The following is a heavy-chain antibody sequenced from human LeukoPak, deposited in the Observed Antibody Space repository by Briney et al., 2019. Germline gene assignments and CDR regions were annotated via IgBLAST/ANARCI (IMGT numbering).Heavy chain of an antibody. Sequence: PSETLSLNCAVYGGSFSGYFWSWIRQPPGKGREWIGETDYSGSTNYNPSLKSRVTISVDTSKNQFSLKLSSVTAADTGVYYCARRQPVLAAGTDYWSPGTLVTISS. CDR1: GGSFSGYF. J-gene: IGHJ4*02. CDR3: ARRQPVLAAGTDY. V-gene: IGHV4-34*01. CDR2: TDYSGST. D-gene: IGHD6-13*01.